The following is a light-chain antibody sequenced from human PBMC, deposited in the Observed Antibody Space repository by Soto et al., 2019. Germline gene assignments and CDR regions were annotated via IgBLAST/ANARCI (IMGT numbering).Light chain of an antibody. CDR3: QQYNSYSQT. V-gene: IGKV1-5*03. CDR1: QSISSW. J-gene: IGKJ1*01. CDR2: KAS. Sequence: DIQITQSPSTLSASVGDRVTITCLASQSISSWLAWYQQKPGKAPKLLIYKASSLKSGVPSRFSGSGSGTEFTLTISSLQPDDFATYYCQQYNSYSQTFGQGTKVDIK.